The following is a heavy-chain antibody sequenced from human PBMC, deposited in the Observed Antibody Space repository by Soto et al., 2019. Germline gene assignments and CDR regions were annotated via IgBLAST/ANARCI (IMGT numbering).Heavy chain of an antibody. J-gene: IGHJ6*02. D-gene: IGHD5-18*01. V-gene: IGHV4-59*01. Sequence: SETLSLTCTVSGGSISSYYWSWIRQPPGKGLEWIGYIYYSGSTNYNPSLKSRVTISVDTSKNQFSLKLSSVTAADTAVYYCARWMERTAMVLYPPYYYYGMDVWGQGTTVT. CDR1: GGSISSYY. CDR3: ARWMERTAMVLYPPYYYYGMDV. CDR2: IYYSGST.